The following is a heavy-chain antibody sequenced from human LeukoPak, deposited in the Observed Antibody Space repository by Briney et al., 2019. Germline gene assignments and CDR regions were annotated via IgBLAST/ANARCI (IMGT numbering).Heavy chain of an antibody. Sequence: SETLSLTCAVYGGSFSGYYWSWIRQPPGKGLEWIGEINHSGSTNYNPSLKSRVTISVDTSKNQFSLKLSSVTAADTAVYYCARLNLGFRYCSSTSCSKYYYYMDVWGKGTTVTISS. CDR3: ARLNLGFRYCSSTSCSKYYYYMDV. CDR1: GGSFSGYY. CDR2: INHSGST. V-gene: IGHV4-34*01. D-gene: IGHD2-2*01. J-gene: IGHJ6*03.